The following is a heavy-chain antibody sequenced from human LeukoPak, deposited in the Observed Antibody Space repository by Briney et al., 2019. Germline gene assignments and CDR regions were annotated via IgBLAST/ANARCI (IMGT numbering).Heavy chain of an antibody. J-gene: IGHJ4*02. CDR3: SRENGAFSPFGY. D-gene: IGHD2-8*01. CDR1: GGPISNTNW. V-gene: IGHV4-4*02. CDR2: ISLTGLT. Sequence: KPSGTLSLTCGVSGGPISNTNWWSWVRQPPGQGLEWIGEISLTGLTHYNPSLESRVTVSLDKSKNQLSLNLTSVTAADTAVYFCSRENGAFSPFGYWGQGTLVTVLS.